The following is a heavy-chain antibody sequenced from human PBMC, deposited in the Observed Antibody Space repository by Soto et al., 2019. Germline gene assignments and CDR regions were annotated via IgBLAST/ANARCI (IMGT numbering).Heavy chain of an antibody. V-gene: IGHV1-3*01. J-gene: IGHJ4*02. Sequence: QVQLVQSGAEVRKPGASVRISCKTSGYPFTSYTIYWVRQAPGQRLEWMGWVSAVTANTKYSQKFLCRITLDRDTSASAVYMELNRLTSADTAIYYFARGRLYSTSWYFDYWGQGTLVTVSS. CDR2: VSAVTANT. D-gene: IGHD6-13*01. CDR1: GYPFTSYT. CDR3: ARGRLYSTSWYFDY.